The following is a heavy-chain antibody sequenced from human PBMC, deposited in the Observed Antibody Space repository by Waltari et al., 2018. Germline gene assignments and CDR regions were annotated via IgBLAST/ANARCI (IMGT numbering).Heavy chain of an antibody. CDR2: ITTNTGNP. D-gene: IGHD2-2*01. CDR3: AREVVPPHTIVVNWFDP. CDR1: GYTFTDYA. J-gene: IGHJ5*02. V-gene: IGHV7-4-1*02. Sequence: QVQLAQSGSELKKPGASVTISCKASGYTFTDYAKNWVRQATGQGLELMGGITTNTGNPTYAQGFTGRFVFSLDTSVSTAYLQITSLKTEDSAVYYCAREVVPPHTIVVNWFDPWGQGTLVTVSS.